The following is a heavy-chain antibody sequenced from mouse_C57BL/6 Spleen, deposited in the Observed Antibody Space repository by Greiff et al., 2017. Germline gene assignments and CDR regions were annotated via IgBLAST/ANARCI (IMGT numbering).Heavy chain of an antibody. CDR1: GFTFSDYY. D-gene: IGHD4-1*01. Sequence: EVQLQQSGGGLVQPGGSLKLSCAASGFTFSDYYMYWVRQTPEKRLEWVAYISNGGGSTYYPDTVKGRFTISRDNAKNTLYLQMSRLKSEDTAMYYCARQGTGTGFDYWGQGTTLTVSS. J-gene: IGHJ2*01. V-gene: IGHV5-12*01. CDR2: ISNGGGST. CDR3: ARQGTGTGFDY.